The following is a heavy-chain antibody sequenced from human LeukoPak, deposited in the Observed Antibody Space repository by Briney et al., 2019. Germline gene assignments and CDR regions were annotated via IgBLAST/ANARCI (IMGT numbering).Heavy chain of an antibody. J-gene: IGHJ4*02. CDR1: GFTFSSHA. CDR2: LIENGATT. D-gene: IGHD1-26*01. CDR3: VKDYQVGNSPAFGDY. Sequence: GGSLRLSCAASGFTFSSHAMSWVRRAPGKGLEWVSGLIENGATTYYADSVKGRFTISRDNSRNTMYLQMNSLRIEDTAVYYCVKDYQVGNSPAFGDYWGQGTLVTISS. V-gene: IGHV3-23*01.